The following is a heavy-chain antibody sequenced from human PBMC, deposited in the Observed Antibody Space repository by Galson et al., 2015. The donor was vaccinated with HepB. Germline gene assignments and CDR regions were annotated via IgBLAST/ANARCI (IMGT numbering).Heavy chain of an antibody. CDR2: TYYRSKWYN. CDR1: GDSVSSTSAA. V-gene: IGHV6-1*01. Sequence: CAISGDSVSSTSAAWNWIRQSPSRGLEWLGRTYYRSKWYNDYAVSVKSRITINPDTSKNQFSLQLNSVTPEDTAVYYCARVFLGSVVVPAAGNWFDPWGQGTLVTVSS. D-gene: IGHD2-2*01. J-gene: IGHJ5*02. CDR3: ARVFLGSVVVPAAGNWFDP.